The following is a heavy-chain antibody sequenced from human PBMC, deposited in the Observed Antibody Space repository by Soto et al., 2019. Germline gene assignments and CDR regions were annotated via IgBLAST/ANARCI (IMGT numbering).Heavy chain of an antibody. J-gene: IGHJ4*02. CDR1: GYTFTSYY. CDR2: INPSGGST. D-gene: IGHD1-26*01. CDR3: ARDGVVGATISPADY. Sequence: GASVKVSCKASGYTFTSYYMHWVRQAPGQGLEWMGIINPSGGSTSYAQKFQGRVTMTRDTSTSIVYMELSSLRSEDTAVYYCARDGVVGATISPADYWGQGTLVTVSS. V-gene: IGHV1-46*01.